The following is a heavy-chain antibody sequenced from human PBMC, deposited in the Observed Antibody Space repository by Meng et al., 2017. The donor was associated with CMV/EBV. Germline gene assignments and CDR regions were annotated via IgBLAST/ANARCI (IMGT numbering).Heavy chain of an antibody. J-gene: IGHJ3*02. V-gene: IGHV3-66*02. CDR3: ARNTYSNTWSEAFDI. Sequence: GESLKISCAASGFTVSSNYMSWVRQAPGRGLEWVSVIYSGGTTYYADSVKRRFTISRDNSKNMLYLQMNSLRAEDTAVYYCARNTYSNTWSEAFDIWGQGTMVTVSS. CDR1: GFTVSSNY. D-gene: IGHD6-13*01. CDR2: IYSGGTT.